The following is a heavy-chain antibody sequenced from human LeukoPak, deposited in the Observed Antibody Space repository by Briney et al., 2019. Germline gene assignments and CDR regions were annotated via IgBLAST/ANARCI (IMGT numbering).Heavy chain of an antibody. D-gene: IGHD3-10*01. V-gene: IGHV4-59*01. Sequence: SETLSLTCSVSGGSISSYYWSWIRQPPGKGLEGIGYIYYSGSTNYNPSLKSRVTISVDTSKNQFSLKLSSVTAADTAVYYCARVFYGSGSYYYFDYWGQGTLVTVSS. J-gene: IGHJ4*02. CDR3: ARVFYGSGSYYYFDY. CDR1: GGSISSYY. CDR2: IYYSGST.